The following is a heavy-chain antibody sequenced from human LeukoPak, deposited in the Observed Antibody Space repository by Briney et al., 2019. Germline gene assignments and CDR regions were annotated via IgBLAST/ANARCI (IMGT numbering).Heavy chain of an antibody. CDR1: GFTFSSYG. J-gene: IGHJ5*02. Sequence: PGGSLRLSCAASGFTFSSYGMHWVRQAPGKGLEWVAVIWYDGSNKYYADSVKGRFTISRDNSKNTLYLQMNSLRAEDTAVYYCARDRRLSLRFGGGWFDPWGQGTLVTVSS. D-gene: IGHD3-10*01. CDR3: ARDRRLSLRFGGGWFDP. V-gene: IGHV3-33*01. CDR2: IWYDGSNK.